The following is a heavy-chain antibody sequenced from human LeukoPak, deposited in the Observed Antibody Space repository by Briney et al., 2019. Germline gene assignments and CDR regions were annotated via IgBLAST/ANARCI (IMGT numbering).Heavy chain of an antibody. V-gene: IGHV5-51*01. CDR1: GYSFTNTF. D-gene: IGHD3-10*01. J-gene: IGHJ4*02. CDR3: ARLRGSGSYLVDY. CDR2: IYPGDSDT. Sequence: GESLKISFKASGYSFTNTFIGWVRQVPGKGLEGMGIIYPGDSDTRYIPSFQGQVTISADKSISTAYVQWSSLKVSDTAMYYCARLRGSGSYLVDYWGQGTLVTVSS.